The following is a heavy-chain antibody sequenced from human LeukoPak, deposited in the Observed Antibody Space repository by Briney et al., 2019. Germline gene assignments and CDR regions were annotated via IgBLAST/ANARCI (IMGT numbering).Heavy chain of an antibody. V-gene: IGHV3-7*01. CDR2: INQDGSEK. CDR3: AEGTTA. CDR1: GFTFSIYG. J-gene: IGHJ5*02. Sequence: GGSLRLSCAASGFTFSIYGMLWVRQAPGKGLEWVANINQDGSEKFYVDSVKGRFTISRDNAKNSLYLQMNSLRAEDTAVYYCAEGTTAWGQGTLVTVSS. D-gene: IGHD2/OR15-2a*01.